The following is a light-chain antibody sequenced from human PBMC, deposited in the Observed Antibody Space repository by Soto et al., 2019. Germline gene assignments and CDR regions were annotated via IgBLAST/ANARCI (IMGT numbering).Light chain of an antibody. CDR3: QSYDSSLSAHYV. V-gene: IGLV1-40*01. J-gene: IGLJ1*01. Sequence: QSVLTQPPPVSGGPGERGTSSFTGGSSKNGATYDVPGYQQLPGTAPKLLIYGNSNRPSGVPDRFSGSKSGTSASLAITGLQADDEADYYCQSYDSSLSAHYVFGTGTKVTVL. CDR1: SSKNGATYD. CDR2: GNS.